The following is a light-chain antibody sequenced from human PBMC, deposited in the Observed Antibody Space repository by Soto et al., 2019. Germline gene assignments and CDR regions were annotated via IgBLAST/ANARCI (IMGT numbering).Light chain of an antibody. Sequence: EIVLTQSPATLSLSPGERATLSCRASQSVSSYLAWYQQKPGQAPRLLIYDASNRATGIPARFSGSGSGTDFPLTISRLDHEDFAVYYCQQRSNWRLTFGGGTKVEIK. CDR1: QSVSSY. CDR3: QQRSNWRLT. CDR2: DAS. J-gene: IGKJ4*01. V-gene: IGKV3-11*01.